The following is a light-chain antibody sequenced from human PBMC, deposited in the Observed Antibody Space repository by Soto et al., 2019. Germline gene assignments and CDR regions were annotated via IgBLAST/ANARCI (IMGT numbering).Light chain of an antibody. CDR2: GAS. V-gene: IGKV3-20*01. Sequence: EIXXTQSPGTLSXSPGERATLSCRASQSVXXXYLAWYQQKPGQAPRLLIYGASSRATGIPDRFSGSGSATDFTLTISRLEPEDFAVFYCQQYGGSPITFGQGTRLEIK. CDR3: QQYGGSPIT. CDR1: QSVXXXY. J-gene: IGKJ5*01.